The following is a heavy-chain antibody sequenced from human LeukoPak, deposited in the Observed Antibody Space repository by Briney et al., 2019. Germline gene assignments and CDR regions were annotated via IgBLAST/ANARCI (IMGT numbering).Heavy chain of an antibody. Sequence: WASVKVSCKVSGYTLTELSMHWVRQAPGKGLEWMGGFDPEDGETIYAQKFQGRVTMTEDTSTDTAYMELSSLRSEDTAVYYCASRLSDIVVNDAFDIWGQGTMVTVSS. V-gene: IGHV1-24*01. CDR3: ASRLSDIVVNDAFDI. CDR1: GYTLTELS. D-gene: IGHD2-15*01. J-gene: IGHJ3*02. CDR2: FDPEDGET.